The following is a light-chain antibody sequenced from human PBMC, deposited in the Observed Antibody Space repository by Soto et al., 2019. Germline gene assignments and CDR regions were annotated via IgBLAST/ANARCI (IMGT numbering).Light chain of an antibody. V-gene: IGKV1-39*01. Sequence: IQLTQSPSSLSASVGDRVTIACRASESISNYLSWYQLKPGEAPKVLIYSASTLRDGVPSRFSGTGSGTEFTLTISSLQPEDVATYFCQQTFSNLLSFGGGTKVEIK. CDR1: ESISNY. J-gene: IGKJ4*01. CDR3: QQTFSNLLS. CDR2: SAS.